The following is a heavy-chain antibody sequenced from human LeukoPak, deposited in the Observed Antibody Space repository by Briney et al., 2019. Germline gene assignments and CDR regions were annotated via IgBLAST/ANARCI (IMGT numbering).Heavy chain of an antibody. V-gene: IGHV1-46*01. CDR1: GYTFTSYH. J-gene: IGHJ5*02. CDR3: ARDLDPTEAPDPNWFDP. Sequence: GASVKVSCKASGYTFTSYHMHWVRQAPGQGLEWMGIINPTSGSATYAQRFQGRVTMTGDTSTSTVYMELSRLIFEDTAVYYCARDLDPTEAPDPNWFDPWGQGTLVTVSS. CDR2: INPTSGSA.